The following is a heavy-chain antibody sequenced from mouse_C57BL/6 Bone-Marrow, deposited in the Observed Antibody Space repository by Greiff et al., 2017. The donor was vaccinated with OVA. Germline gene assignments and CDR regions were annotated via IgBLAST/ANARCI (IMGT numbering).Heavy chain of an antibody. CDR1: GYAFSSSW. CDR3: APFYYGSSWGAMDY. V-gene: IGHV1-82*01. D-gene: IGHD1-1*01. J-gene: IGHJ4*01. CDR2: IYPGDGDT. Sequence: QVQLQQSGPELVKPGASVKISCKASGYAFSSSWMNWVKQRPGKGLEWIGLIYPGDGDTNYNGKFKGKATLTADKSSSTAYMQLSSLTSEDSAVYFCAPFYYGSSWGAMDYWGQGTSVTVSS.